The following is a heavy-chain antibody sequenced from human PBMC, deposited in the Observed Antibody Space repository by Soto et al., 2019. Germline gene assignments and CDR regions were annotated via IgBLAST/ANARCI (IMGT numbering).Heavy chain of an antibody. CDR1: GYTFTSYG. D-gene: IGHD3-9*01. Sequence: ASVKVYCKASGYTFTSYGISWVRQAPGQGLEWMGWISAYNGNTNYAQKLQGRVTMTTDTSTSTAYMELRSLRSDDTAVYYCARVSRYFDWLFPAPFNWFDPWGQGTLVTVSS. CDR2: ISAYNGNT. V-gene: IGHV1-18*01. CDR3: ARVSRYFDWLFPAPFNWFDP. J-gene: IGHJ5*02.